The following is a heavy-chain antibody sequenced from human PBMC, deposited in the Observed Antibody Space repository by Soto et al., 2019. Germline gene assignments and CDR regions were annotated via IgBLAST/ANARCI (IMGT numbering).Heavy chain of an antibody. Sequence: GASVKVSCKASGYTFTSYGISWVRQAPGQGLEWMGWISAYNGNTNYAQKLQGRVTMTTDTSTSTAYMELRSLRSDDTAVYYCAREAMVRGVTSYYYYGMDAWGQGTTVTVSS. J-gene: IGHJ6*02. CDR2: ISAYNGNT. V-gene: IGHV1-18*01. CDR1: GYTFTSYG. D-gene: IGHD3-10*01. CDR3: AREAMVRGVTSYYYYGMDA.